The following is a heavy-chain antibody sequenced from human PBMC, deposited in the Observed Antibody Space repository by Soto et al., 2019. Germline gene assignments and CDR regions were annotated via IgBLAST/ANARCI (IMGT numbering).Heavy chain of an antibody. J-gene: IGHJ5*02. Sequence: EVQLLESGGGLVQPGGSLRLSCAASGFTFSSHAMSWVRQAPGKGLEWVSAISGSGGSTYYADSVKGRFTISRDNSKNTLYLQMNSLRAEDTAVYYCAKSVGYCSGGSCYMGWFDPWGQGTLVTVSS. CDR2: ISGSGGST. D-gene: IGHD2-15*01. CDR3: AKSVGYCSGGSCYMGWFDP. V-gene: IGHV3-23*01. CDR1: GFTFSSHA.